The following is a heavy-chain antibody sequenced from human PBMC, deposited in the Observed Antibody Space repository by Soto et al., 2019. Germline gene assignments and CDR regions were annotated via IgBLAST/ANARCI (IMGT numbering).Heavy chain of an antibody. CDR1: DGSFSGYY. CDR2: INHSGST. J-gene: IGHJ6*02. Sequence: SETLSLTCAVYDGSFSGYYWSWIRQPPGKGLEWIGEINHSGSTNYNPSLKSRVTISVDTSKNQFSLKLSSVTAADTAVYYCARGRAWGYYYYGMDVWGQGTTVTVSS. V-gene: IGHV4-34*01. CDR3: ARGRAWGYYYYGMDV. D-gene: IGHD1-26*01.